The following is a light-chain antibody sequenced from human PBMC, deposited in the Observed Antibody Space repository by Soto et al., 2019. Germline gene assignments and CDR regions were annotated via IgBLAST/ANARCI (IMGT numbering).Light chain of an antibody. CDR2: EAS. CDR3: SAYTARSTLV. Sequence: QSALTQPPSVSGSPGQSVTISCTGTSTDFVSYNRVSWYQQPPGTAPKLIIYEASNRPSGVPDRFSGSKSGNTASLTISGLQAADEGDYYCSAYTARSTLVFGGGTKLTVL. V-gene: IGLV2-18*02. J-gene: IGLJ3*02. CDR1: STDFVSYNR.